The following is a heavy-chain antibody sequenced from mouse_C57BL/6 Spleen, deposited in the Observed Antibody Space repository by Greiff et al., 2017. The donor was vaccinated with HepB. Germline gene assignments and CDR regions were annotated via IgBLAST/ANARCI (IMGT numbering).Heavy chain of an antibody. CDR3: TRSLWRGFAY. J-gene: IGHJ3*01. D-gene: IGHD1-1*02. Sequence: VNVVESGAELVRPGASVTLSCKASGYTFTDYEMHWVKQTPVHGLEWIGAIDPETGGTAYNQKFKGKAILTADKSSRTAYMELRSLTSDDSAVYYCTRSLWRGFAYWGQGTLVTVSA. CDR1: GYTFTDYE. V-gene: IGHV1-15*01. CDR2: IDPETGGT.